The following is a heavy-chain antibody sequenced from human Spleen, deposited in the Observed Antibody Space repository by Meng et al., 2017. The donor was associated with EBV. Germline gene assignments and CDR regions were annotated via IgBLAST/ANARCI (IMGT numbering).Heavy chain of an antibody. CDR1: RGFITSGDW. CDR2: IHHSGGT. D-gene: IGHD2-15*01. Sequence: QGQLRASGPGLGGASGTLSLPCAVSRGFITSGDWWSWVRQAPGKGLEWIGEIHHSGGTSYNPSLKSRVTISLDMSKDQFSLRLSSVTAADTAVYYCARAGYHRPASEYWGQGTLVTVSS. J-gene: IGHJ4*02. V-gene: IGHV4-4*02. CDR3: ARAGYHRPASEY.